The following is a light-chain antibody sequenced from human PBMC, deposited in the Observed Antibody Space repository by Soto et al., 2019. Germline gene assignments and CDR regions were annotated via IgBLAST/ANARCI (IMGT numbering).Light chain of an antibody. CDR3: SSYTGSSTLVV. J-gene: IGLJ2*01. V-gene: IGLV2-14*01. CDR1: SSDVGGFNY. CDR2: EVS. Sequence: QSALTQPASVSGSPGQSITLSCTVTSSDVGGFNYVSWYQQHPGKAPKLIIYEVSNRPSGVSNRFSASKSGNTASLTISGLQAGDEADYYCSSYTGSSTLVVFGGGTKVTLL.